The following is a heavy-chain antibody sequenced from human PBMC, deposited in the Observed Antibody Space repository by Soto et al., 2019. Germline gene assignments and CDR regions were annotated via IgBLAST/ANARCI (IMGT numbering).Heavy chain of an antibody. CDR2: INPATGAA. CDR1: GYPVTAYY. D-gene: IGHD3-3*01. Sequence: QLHLVQSGAVVKKPGASVTVSCSASGYPVTAYYMHWVRQAPGRGLEWMGGINPATGAAKYTQTFPGGVTMTRGPATSTVFNGPGGLTTGDPALFLCARGGGVGVAGSAAFDMWGQGTLVTVSS. V-gene: IGHV1-2*02. CDR3: ARGGGVGVAGSAAFDM. J-gene: IGHJ3*02.